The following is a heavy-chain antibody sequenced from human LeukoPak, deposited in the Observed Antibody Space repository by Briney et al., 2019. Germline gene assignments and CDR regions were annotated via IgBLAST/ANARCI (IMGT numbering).Heavy chain of an antibody. Sequence: ASVKVSCKASGYTFTGYYTHWVRQAPGQGLEWMGWINPNSGGTNYAQKFQGRVTMTTDTSTSTAYMELRSLRSDDTAVYYCARGPGGRSGYHPLEDYYYYYYMDVWGKGTTVTVSS. CDR2: INPNSGGT. V-gene: IGHV1-2*02. CDR1: GYTFTGYY. J-gene: IGHJ6*03. CDR3: ARGPGGRSGYHPLEDYYYYYYMDV. D-gene: IGHD3-22*01.